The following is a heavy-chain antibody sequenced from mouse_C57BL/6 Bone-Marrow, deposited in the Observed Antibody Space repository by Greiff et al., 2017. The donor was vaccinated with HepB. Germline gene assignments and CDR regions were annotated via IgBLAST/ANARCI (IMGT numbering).Heavy chain of an antibody. V-gene: IGHV1-18*01. CDR2: INPNNGGT. CDR3: ARNQHYYGSSYGFAY. Sequence: EVQLQQSGPELVKPGASVKIPCKASGYTFTDYNMDWVKQSHGKSLEWIGDINPNNGGTIYNQKFKGKATLTVDKSSSTAYMELRSLTSEDTAVYYCARNQHYYGSSYGFAYWGQGTLVTVSA. D-gene: IGHD1-1*01. CDR1: GYTFTDYN. J-gene: IGHJ3*01.